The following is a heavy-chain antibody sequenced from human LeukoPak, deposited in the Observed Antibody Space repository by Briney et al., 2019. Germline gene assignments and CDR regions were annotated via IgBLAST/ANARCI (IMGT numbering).Heavy chain of an antibody. Sequence: AGGSLRLSCTASGFTFRSFEMNWVRQAPGKGLEWISYISSSGGTIYYTDSVKGRFTISRDNAKNSLYLQMNSLRAEDTAVYYCAREGWGLSVADAFDIWGQGTMVTVSS. J-gene: IGHJ3*02. CDR1: GFTFRSFE. CDR2: ISSSGGTI. D-gene: IGHD1-26*01. CDR3: AREGWGLSVADAFDI. V-gene: IGHV3-48*03.